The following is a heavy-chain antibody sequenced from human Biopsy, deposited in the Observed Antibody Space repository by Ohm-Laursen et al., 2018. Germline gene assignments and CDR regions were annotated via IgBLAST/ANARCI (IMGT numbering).Heavy chain of an antibody. CDR2: IIPFFGTS. J-gene: IGHJ3*01. CDR1: GGTFNGYG. D-gene: IGHD6-19*01. Sequence: SVKVSCKSSGGTFNGYGINWVRQAPGQGLEWMGGIIPFFGTSDYAQTFQGGVTITADKSTSTSYMELTRLRSEDSAVYYCAAGTRYSSGWYNAVDFWGQGTMVTVSS. CDR3: AAGTRYSSGWYNAVDF. V-gene: IGHV1-69*06.